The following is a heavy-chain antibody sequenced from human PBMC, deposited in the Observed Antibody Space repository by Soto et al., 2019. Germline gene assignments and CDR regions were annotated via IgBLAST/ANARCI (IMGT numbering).Heavy chain of an antibody. D-gene: IGHD3-10*01. V-gene: IGHV1-69*01. J-gene: IGHJ4*02. CDR2: IIPIFGTP. Sequence: QVQLVQSGAEVKKPGSSVKVSCKASGGIFSTYAISWLRQAPGQGLEWMGGIIPIFGTPKYAQRFQGRVTSTADESTSTAYMELSRLRSEDTAVYYCARDRDDYGSGNYYNRIDFWGQGTLVTVSS. CDR1: GGIFSTYA. CDR3: ARDRDDYGSGNYYNRIDF.